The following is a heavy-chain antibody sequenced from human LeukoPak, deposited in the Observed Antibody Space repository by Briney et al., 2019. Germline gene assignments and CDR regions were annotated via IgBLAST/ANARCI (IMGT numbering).Heavy chain of an antibody. CDR3: ARDHFAIGPFFDS. CDR1: GFTFSSHW. D-gene: IGHD2/OR15-2a*01. CDR2: MNQDGREK. J-gene: IGHJ4*02. Sequence: PGGSLRLSCAASGFTFSSHWMSWVRQAPGKGLEWVATMNQDGREKYYVDSVKGRFTISRDNAENSLYLQMNSLRAADTALYYCARDHFAIGPFFDSWGQGNLVAVSS. V-gene: IGHV3-7*01.